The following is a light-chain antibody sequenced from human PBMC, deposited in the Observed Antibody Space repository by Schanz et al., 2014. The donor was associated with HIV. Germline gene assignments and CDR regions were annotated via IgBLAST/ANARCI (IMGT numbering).Light chain of an antibody. CDR1: GTDIGDDNY. J-gene: IGLJ3*02. CDR3: SSYAGTNNLWV. CDR2: DVN. V-gene: IGLV2-14*03. Sequence: QSALAQPASMSASPGQSITISCVGSGTDIGDDNYVSWYQHHPGTAPKLLIFDVNIRPSGVSDRFAGSKSGNTASLTVSGLQAEDEADYYCSSYAGTNNLWVFGGGTKLTVL.